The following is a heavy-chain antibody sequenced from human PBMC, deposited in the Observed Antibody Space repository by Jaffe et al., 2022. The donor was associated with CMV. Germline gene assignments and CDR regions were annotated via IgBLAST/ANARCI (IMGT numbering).Heavy chain of an antibody. CDR3: GKGWFDR. CDR2: ISASGDNT. J-gene: IGHJ5*02. V-gene: IGHV3-23*04. CDR1: GFTFSTST. Sequence: EVQMVESGGGLVQPGGSLRLSCAASGFTFSTSTMTWGRQAPGKGLEWVSVISASGDNTEYGDSVKGRFTISRDNSKNTLYLQMNSLRVEDTAVYYCGKGWFDRWGQGTLVTVSS.